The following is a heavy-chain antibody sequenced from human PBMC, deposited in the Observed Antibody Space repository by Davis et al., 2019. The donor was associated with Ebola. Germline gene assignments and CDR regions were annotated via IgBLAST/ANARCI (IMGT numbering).Heavy chain of an antibody. J-gene: IGHJ4*02. Sequence: PSETLSLTCTVSGGSISSSSYYWGWIRQPPGKGLEWIGSIYYSGSTYYNPSLKSRVTISVDTSKNQFSLKLSSVTAADTAVYYCARGEVAYYYDSSGYRYWGQGTLVTVSS. CDR1: GGSISSSSYY. D-gene: IGHD3-22*01. V-gene: IGHV4-39*01. CDR3: ARGEVAYYYDSSGYRY. CDR2: IYYSGST.